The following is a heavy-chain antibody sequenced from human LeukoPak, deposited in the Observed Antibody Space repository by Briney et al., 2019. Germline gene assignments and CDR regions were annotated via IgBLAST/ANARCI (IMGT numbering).Heavy chain of an antibody. Sequence: GGSLRLSCSASGFTFSDYYMTWIRHAPGKGLETVAYISGSGSVIVYADSVKGRFTTSRDNAQNSLYLQMNSLRDEDTAVYYCSRDPRPCDYWGQGTLVTVSS. V-gene: IGHV3-11*04. CDR1: GFTFSDYY. CDR3: SRDPRPCDY. J-gene: IGHJ4*02. CDR2: ISGSGSVI.